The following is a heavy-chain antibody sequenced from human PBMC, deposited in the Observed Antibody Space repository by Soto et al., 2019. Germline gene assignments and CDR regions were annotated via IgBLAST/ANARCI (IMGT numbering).Heavy chain of an antibody. CDR1: GFTFSSYA. D-gene: IGHD2-15*01. CDR2: ISGSGGST. J-gene: IGHJ3*02. V-gene: IGHV3-23*01. CDR3: AKDTPSDIVVVVAATRDAFDI. Sequence: EVQLLESGGGLVQPGGSLRLSCAASGFTFSSYAMSWVRQAPGKGLEWVSAISGSGGSTYYADSVKGRFTISRDNSKNTLYLQMNSLRAEDTAVYYCAKDTPSDIVVVVAATRDAFDIWGQGTMVTVSS.